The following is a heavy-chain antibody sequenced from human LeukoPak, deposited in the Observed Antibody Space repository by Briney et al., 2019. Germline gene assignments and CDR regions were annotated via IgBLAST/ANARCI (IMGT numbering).Heavy chain of an antibody. V-gene: IGHV4-39*01. D-gene: IGHD3-10*01. CDR1: GDSLDTKIYY. CDR3: ARSRFGEFFVDY. CDR2: IYYSGST. Sequence: SETLSLTCTVSGDSLDTKIYYWGWIRHAPGKGLEWIGSIYYSGSTYYNPSLKSRVTISVDTSKNQFSLKLSSVTAADTAVYYCARSRFGEFFVDYWGQGTLVTVSS. J-gene: IGHJ4*02.